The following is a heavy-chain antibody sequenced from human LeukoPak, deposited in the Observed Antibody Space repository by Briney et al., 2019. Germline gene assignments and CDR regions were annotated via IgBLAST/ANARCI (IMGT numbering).Heavy chain of an antibody. CDR1: GGSINSSTYF. Sequence: PSETLSLTCTVSGGSINSSTYFWGWIRQPPGKGLEWIASVFYNGTTYYDPSLKSRVTISVDTSKIQFSLKLSSVTAADTAVYFCARLTRRGSGSGSYYSYWGQGTLVTVSS. V-gene: IGHV4-39*01. CDR2: VFYNGTT. J-gene: IGHJ4*02. D-gene: IGHD3-10*01. CDR3: ARLTRRGSGSGSYYSY.